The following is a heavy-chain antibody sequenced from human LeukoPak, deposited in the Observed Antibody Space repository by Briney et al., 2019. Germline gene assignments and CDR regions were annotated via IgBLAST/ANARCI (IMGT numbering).Heavy chain of an antibody. CDR1: GYTVTSYY. V-gene: IGHV1-46*01. CDR2: INFSGGAT. Sequence: GASVKVSCKAFGYTVTSYYIFWVRQAPGQGLEWMGLINFSGGATTSAQKFQGRVTITRDTSTRTVYMELNSLRSDDTAVYYCASRDSNGYHYQFDYWGQGTLVTVSS. CDR3: ASRDSNGYHYQFDY. J-gene: IGHJ4*02. D-gene: IGHD3-22*01.